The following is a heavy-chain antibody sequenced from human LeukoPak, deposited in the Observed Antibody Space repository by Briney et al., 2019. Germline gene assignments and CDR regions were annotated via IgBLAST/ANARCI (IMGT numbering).Heavy chain of an antibody. V-gene: IGHV1-69*13. J-gene: IGHJ6*02. D-gene: IGHD6-13*01. CDR2: IIPIFGTA. CDR3: ARDIKNGQLVLRYYYYGMDV. Sequence: SVKVSCKASGYTFTGYYMHWVRQAPGQGLEWMGGIIPIFGTANYAQKFQGRVTITADESTSTACMELSSLRSEDTAVYYCARDIKNGQLVLRYYYYGMDVWGQGTTVTVSS. CDR1: GYTFTGYY.